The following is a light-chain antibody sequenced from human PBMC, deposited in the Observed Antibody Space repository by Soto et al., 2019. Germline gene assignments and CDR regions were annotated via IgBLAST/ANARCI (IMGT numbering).Light chain of an antibody. V-gene: IGKV1-27*01. CDR2: GAS. CDR1: QGISNY. CDR3: QKYVDAPKT. Sequence: DIQMTQSPSSLSASVGDRVTITCRASQGISNYLAWYQQKPGKVPKLLIYGASTLQSGVPSRFIGSGSRTDFTLTITSLQPEDAATYYCQKYVDAPKTFGQGTKLEIK. J-gene: IGKJ2*01.